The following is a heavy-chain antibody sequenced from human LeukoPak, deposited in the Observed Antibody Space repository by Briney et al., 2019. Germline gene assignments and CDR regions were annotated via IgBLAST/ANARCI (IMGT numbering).Heavy chain of an antibody. Sequence: ASVTVSFTASGYVFTTYDINWVRQVTGQGLGWMGWMNPNSGNRGYAQKFQGRVTMTRDTSISAAYMELSSLRSEDTAVYYCARVAGSADYWGQGTLVTVSS. CDR2: MNPNSGNR. J-gene: IGHJ4*02. V-gene: IGHV1-8*01. D-gene: IGHD6-19*01. CDR3: ARVAGSADY. CDR1: GYVFTTYD.